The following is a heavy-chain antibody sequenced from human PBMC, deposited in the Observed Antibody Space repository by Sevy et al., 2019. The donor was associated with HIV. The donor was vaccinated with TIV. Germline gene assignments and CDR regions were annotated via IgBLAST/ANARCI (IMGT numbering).Heavy chain of an antibody. CDR2: ISSSSSYI. CDR3: ARDLRRFGIAPTRSYYYGMDV. V-gene: IGHV3-21*01. J-gene: IGHJ6*02. D-gene: IGHD6-13*01. CDR1: GFTFSSYS. Sequence: GGSLRLSCAASGFTFSSYSMNWVRQAPGKGLEWVSSISSSSSYIYYADSVKGRFTISRDNAKNSPYLQMNGLRAEDTAGYSCARDLRRFGIAPTRSYYYGMDVWGQGTTVTVSS.